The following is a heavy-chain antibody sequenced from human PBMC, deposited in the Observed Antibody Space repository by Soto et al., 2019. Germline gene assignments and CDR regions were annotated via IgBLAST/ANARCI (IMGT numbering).Heavy chain of an antibody. CDR3: ARGPSGHYDFWSGYYPTPYGMDV. J-gene: IGHJ6*02. V-gene: IGHV1-2*02. CDR2: INPTTGGT. Sequence: ASVKVSCKASGYSLTEYYLHWVRQAPGQGLEWMGWINPTTGGTTYAQKFEGRVTMTRDRSVNTAYMELSRLRSDDTAVYYCARGPSGHYDFWSGYYPTPYGMDVWGQGTTVTVSS. D-gene: IGHD3-3*01. CDR1: GYSLTEYY.